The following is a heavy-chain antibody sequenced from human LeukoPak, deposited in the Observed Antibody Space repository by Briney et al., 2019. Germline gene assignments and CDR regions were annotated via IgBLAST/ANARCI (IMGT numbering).Heavy chain of an antibody. CDR2: IKEDGGQT. J-gene: IGHJ3*02. CDR1: GFTFSSYW. CDR3: AREGANYDFWSGHKGAFDI. D-gene: IGHD3-3*01. Sequence: GGSLRLSCAASGFTFSSYWMSWVRQAPGKGLEWVANIKEDGGQTYYVDSVKGRFTISRDNSKNTLYLQMNSLRAEDTAVYYCAREGANYDFWSGHKGAFDIWGQGTMVTVSS. V-gene: IGHV3-7*01.